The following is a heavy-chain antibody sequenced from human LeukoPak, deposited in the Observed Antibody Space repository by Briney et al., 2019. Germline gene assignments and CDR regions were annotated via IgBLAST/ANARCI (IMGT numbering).Heavy chain of an antibody. V-gene: IGHV6-1*01. Sequence: SQTLSLTCDISGDSVSTNSGAWNWIRQSPARGLEWRGRTYYRSKWSNDYAVSVKSRITINPDTSKNQFALQLNSVTPEDAAVYYCARGTAAAGFDSWGQGTLVTVSS. CDR1: GDSVSTNSGA. D-gene: IGHD6-13*01. CDR3: ARGTAAAGFDS. J-gene: IGHJ4*02. CDR2: TYYRSKWSN.